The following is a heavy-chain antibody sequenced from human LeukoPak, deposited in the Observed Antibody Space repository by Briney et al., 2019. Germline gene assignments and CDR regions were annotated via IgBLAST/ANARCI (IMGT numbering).Heavy chain of an antibody. CDR1: GFTFSSYA. CDR3: ARVRMNYYDSSGSKGAFDI. J-gene: IGHJ3*02. Sequence: PGGSLRLSCAASGFTFSSYAMHWVRQAPGKGLEWVAVISYDGSNKYYADSVKGRFTISRDNSKNTLYLQMNSLRAEDTAVYYCARVRMNYYDSSGSKGAFDIWGQGTMVTVSS. CDR2: ISYDGSNK. V-gene: IGHV3-30-3*01. D-gene: IGHD3-22*01.